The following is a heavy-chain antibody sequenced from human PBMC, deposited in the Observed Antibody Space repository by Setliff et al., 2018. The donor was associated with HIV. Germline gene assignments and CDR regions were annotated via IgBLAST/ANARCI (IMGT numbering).Heavy chain of an antibody. J-gene: IGHJ4*01. Sequence: SETLSLTCVVSGYFVAGGYYWGWIRQSPGKGLEWIGNIFHSGTTYYNPSLRSRITISVDTSKNQFFLNMTSVTAADTAVYYCVRAPPGIQLLASTNGPYYFDFWGHGTLVTVSS. CDR1: GYFVAGGYY. D-gene: IGHD1-1*01. V-gene: IGHV4-38-2*01. CDR3: VRAPPGIQLLASTNGPYYFDF. CDR2: IFHSGTT.